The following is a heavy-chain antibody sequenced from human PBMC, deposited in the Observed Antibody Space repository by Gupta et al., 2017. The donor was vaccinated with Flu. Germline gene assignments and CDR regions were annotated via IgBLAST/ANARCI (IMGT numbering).Heavy chain of an antibody. CDR3: ARIILGLRWLQRPYYDGMDV. Sequence: WIRQPPGKALEWLAHIFTNDEKSYSTSLKSRLTSSKDTSKSQVVLTMTNMDPVDTATYYCARIILGLRWLQRPYYDGMDVWGQGTTVTVSS. CDR2: IFTNDEK. V-gene: IGHV2-26*01. J-gene: IGHJ6*02. D-gene: IGHD2-21*01.